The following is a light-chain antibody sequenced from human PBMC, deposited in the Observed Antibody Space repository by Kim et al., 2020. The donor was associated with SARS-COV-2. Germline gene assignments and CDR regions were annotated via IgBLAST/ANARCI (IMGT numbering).Light chain of an antibody. J-gene: IGLJ1*01. V-gene: IGLV2-11*01. Sequence: GQSVPLSCTGTSSDVVGYNYVSWYQQHPGKAPKLMIYDVSKRPSGVPDRFSGSKSGNTASLTISGLQAEDEADYYCCSYAGSYTFFFGTGTKVTVL. CDR2: DVS. CDR1: SSDVVGYNY. CDR3: CSYAGSYTFF.